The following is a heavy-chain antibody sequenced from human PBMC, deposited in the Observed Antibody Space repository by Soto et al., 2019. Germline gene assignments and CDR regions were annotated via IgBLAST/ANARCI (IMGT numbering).Heavy chain of an antibody. V-gene: IGHV4-39*01. CDR1: GGSITTRDIY. J-gene: IGHJ3*02. CDR2: VYHSGRT. Sequence: QLQLQESGPGLVKSSETVSLTCSVSGGSITTRDIYWGWIRQPPGKGLEWIGTVYHSGRTYYNPSLKRRVTMSVDTSKNEFSVKLNSVTAADTAVYFCARLIPYCGGDCYSVGAFDIWGQGTMVTVSS. CDR3: ARLIPYCGGDCYSVGAFDI. D-gene: IGHD2-21*02.